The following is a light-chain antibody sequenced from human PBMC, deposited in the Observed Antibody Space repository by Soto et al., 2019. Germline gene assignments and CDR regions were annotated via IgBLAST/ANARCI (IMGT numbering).Light chain of an antibody. CDR3: ISYTNTRTYV. CDR2: GVS. J-gene: IGLJ1*01. CDR1: SSDVGGYNF. Sequence: QSVLTQPASVSGSPGQSITISCTGTSSDVGGYNFVSWYQQHPGNAPKLMIYGVSDRPSGTSNRFSGSKSGNTASLTISGLQAEDEAEYYCISYTNTRTYVFGTGTKVTVL. V-gene: IGLV2-14*03.